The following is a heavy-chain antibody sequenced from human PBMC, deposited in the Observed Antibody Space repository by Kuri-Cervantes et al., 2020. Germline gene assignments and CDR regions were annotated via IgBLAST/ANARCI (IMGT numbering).Heavy chain of an antibody. CDR1: GLIVSSKY. Sequence: GESLKISCAASGLIVSSKYMSWVRQAPGKGLEWVSVIYSGGSTYYADSVKGRFTISRDNAKNSLYLQMNSLRAEDTAVYYCARWSRLTKEARFDYWGQGTLVTVSS. J-gene: IGHJ4*02. CDR2: IYSGGST. V-gene: IGHV3-66*01. D-gene: IGHD2-15*01. CDR3: ARWSRLTKEARFDY.